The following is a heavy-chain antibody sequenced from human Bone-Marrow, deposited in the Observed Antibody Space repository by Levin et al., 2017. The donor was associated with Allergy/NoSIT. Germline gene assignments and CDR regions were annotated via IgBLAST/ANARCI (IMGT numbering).Heavy chain of an antibody. V-gene: IGHV4-39*01. D-gene: IGHD3-10*01. CDR1: GGSISDPAIY. J-gene: IGHJ5*02. CDR2: IYYSGTT. Sequence: SETLSLTCTVSGGSISDPAIYWGWIRQSPGKGMEWIGSIYYSGTTYYNPSLKSRVTMSVDTSKNQFSLKLRSVTAADSGMYYCARGRLIRITRWFDPWGQGTLVTVSS. CDR3: ARGRLIRITRWFDP.